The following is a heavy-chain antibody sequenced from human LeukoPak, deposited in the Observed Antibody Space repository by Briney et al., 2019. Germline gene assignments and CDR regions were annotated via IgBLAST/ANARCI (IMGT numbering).Heavy chain of an antibody. V-gene: IGHV4-4*07. CDR1: GASISNYY. CDR2: IYTSGST. CDR3: AKVGATGWFDP. J-gene: IGHJ5*02. Sequence: SETLSLTCTVSGASISNYYWSWIRQPAGKGLEWIGRIYTSGSTNYNPSLKSRVTISVDTSKNQFSLKLSSVTAADTAVYYCAKVGATGWFDPWGQGTLVTVSS. D-gene: IGHD1-26*01.